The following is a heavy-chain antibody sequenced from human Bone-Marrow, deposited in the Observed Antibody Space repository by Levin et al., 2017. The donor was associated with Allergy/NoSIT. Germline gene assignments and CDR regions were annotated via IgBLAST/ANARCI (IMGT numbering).Heavy chain of an antibody. J-gene: IGHJ3*02. V-gene: IGHV1-46*01. CDR2: INPSGGST. D-gene: IGHD2/OR15-2a*01. CDR1: GYTFTSHY. Sequence: GGSLRLSCKASGYTFTSHYMHWVRQAPGQGLEWMGMINPSGGSTIYAQKFQGRVTMTRDTSTSTVYMELSSLRSEDTAVYYCARGLPTFTYAFDIWGQGTMVTVSS. CDR3: ARGLPTFTYAFDI.